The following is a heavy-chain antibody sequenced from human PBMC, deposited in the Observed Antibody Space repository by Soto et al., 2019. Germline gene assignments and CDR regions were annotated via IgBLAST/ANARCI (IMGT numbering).Heavy chain of an antibody. Sequence: EVQLVESGGGLVQPGGSLRLSCAASGFTFSSYSMNWVRQAPGKGLKWVSYISSSSSTIYYADSVKGRFTISRDNAKNSLYLQMNSLRDEDTAVYYCARDLGFDFWIGYLGRPYEGPYYFDYWGQGTLVTVSS. CDR3: ARDLGFDFWIGYLGRPYEGPYYFDY. D-gene: IGHD3-3*01. J-gene: IGHJ4*02. CDR2: ISSSSSTI. V-gene: IGHV3-48*02. CDR1: GFTFSSYS.